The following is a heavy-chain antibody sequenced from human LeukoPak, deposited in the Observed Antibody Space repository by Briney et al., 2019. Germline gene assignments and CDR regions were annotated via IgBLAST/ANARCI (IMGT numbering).Heavy chain of an antibody. V-gene: IGHV4-30-4*08. D-gene: IGHD2-2*01. Sequence: SETLSLTCTVSGGSISSGDYYWSWIRLPPGKGLEWIGYIYYSGSTYCNPSLKSRVTISVDTSKNQFSLKLSSVTAADAAVYYCARVPAAIGGFDPWGQGTLVTVSS. CDR1: GGSISSGDYY. CDR3: ARVPAAIGGFDP. CDR2: IYYSGST. J-gene: IGHJ5*02.